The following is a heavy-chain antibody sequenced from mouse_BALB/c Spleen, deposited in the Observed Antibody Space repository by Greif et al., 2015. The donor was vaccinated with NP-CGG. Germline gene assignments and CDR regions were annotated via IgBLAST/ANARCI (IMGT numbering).Heavy chain of an antibody. CDR3: TREGNYYFDY. J-gene: IGHJ2*01. CDR2: INSSGIYT. CDR1: GFTFSSYT. D-gene: IGHD2-1*01. V-gene: IGHV5-6-4*01. Sequence: DVQLVESGGGLVKPGGSLKLSCAASGFTFSSYTMSWVRQTPEKRLEWVATINSSGIYTFYPDSVKGRFTISRDIAKNTLYRQMSSLMSEDTAMYYGTREGNYYFDYWGQGTTLTVSS.